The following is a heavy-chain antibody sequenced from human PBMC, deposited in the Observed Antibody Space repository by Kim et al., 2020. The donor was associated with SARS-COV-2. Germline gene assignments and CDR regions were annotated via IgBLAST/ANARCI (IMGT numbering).Heavy chain of an antibody. V-gene: IGHV4-4*02. CDR1: NGSISSGSW. CDR3: ASQNGQLWFGESHLDY. D-gene: IGHD3-10*01. CDR2: IYHSGDT. J-gene: IGHJ4*02. Sequence: SETLSLTCAVSNGSISSGSWWSWVRQPPGKGLEWIGEIYHSGDTNYNPSLKSRVTISVDKSKSQLSLHLRSLTAADTAVYYCASQNGQLWFGESHLDYWGQGRLVTVSS.